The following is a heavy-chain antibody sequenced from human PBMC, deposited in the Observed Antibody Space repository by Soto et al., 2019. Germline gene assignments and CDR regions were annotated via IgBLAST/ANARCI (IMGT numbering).Heavy chain of an antibody. CDR1: GFTFSSYA. V-gene: IGHV3-23*01. D-gene: IGHD3-22*01. Sequence: PGGSLRLSCADSGFTFSSYAMSWVCQAPGKGLEWVSAISGSGGSTYYADSVKGRFTISRDNSKNTLYLQMNSLRAEDTAVYYCAKEDYYDSSGYNAGGDAFDIWGQGTMVTVSS. CDR2: ISGSGGST. CDR3: AKEDYYDSSGYNAGGDAFDI. J-gene: IGHJ3*02.